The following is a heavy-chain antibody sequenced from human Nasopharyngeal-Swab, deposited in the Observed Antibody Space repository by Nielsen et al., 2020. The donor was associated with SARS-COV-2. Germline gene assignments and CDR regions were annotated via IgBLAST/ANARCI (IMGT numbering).Heavy chain of an antibody. CDR2: ISSSGSTI. J-gene: IGHJ4*02. CDR3: AKDGANYDILTGYSQPDY. V-gene: IGHV3-48*03. Sequence: GESLKISCAASGFTFSSYEMNWVRQAPGKGLEWVSYISSSGSTIYYADSVKGRFTISRDNAKNSLYLQMNSLRAEDTAVYYCAKDGANYDILTGYSQPDYWGQGTLVTVSS. CDR1: GFTFSSYE. D-gene: IGHD3-9*01.